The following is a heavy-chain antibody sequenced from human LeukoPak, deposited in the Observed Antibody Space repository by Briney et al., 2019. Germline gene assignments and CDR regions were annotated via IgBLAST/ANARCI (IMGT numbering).Heavy chain of an antibody. J-gene: IGHJ5*02. CDR3: ARGAPPSTAGFDP. CDR2: TYYRSKWYN. CDR1: GDTVSTNSAA. Sequence: SQTLSLTCAISGDTVSTNSAAWNWIRQSPSRGLEWLGRTYYRSKWYNDYAVSVKSRIAINPDTSKNQFSLQLNSVTPEDTAVYYCARGAPPSTAGFDPWGQGTLVTVSS. D-gene: IGHD1-14*01. V-gene: IGHV6-1*01.